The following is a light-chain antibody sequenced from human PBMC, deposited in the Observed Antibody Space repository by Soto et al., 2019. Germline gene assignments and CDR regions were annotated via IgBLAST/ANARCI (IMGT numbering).Light chain of an antibody. J-gene: IGKJ5*01. Sequence: EVVMTQSPATLSVSPGERATLSCRASQSVSNNLAWYQQKPGQAPRLLVYGSSSRATDIPARFSGSGSGTDFTLTISSLQSEDFAVYYCPQYNNWPPITFGQGTRLEIK. CDR3: PQYNNWPPIT. V-gene: IGKV3-15*01. CDR1: QSVSNN. CDR2: GSS.